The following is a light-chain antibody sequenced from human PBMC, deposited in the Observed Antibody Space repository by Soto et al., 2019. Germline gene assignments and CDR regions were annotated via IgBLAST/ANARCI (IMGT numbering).Light chain of an antibody. CDR3: QQSNSFPFT. Sequence: DIQMTQSPSSVSASVGDRVTITCRSRQDVGIWLAWYQQKPDKAPKLLIYAASTLQGGVPSRFSSSGSGTDFTLSINSLQPEDFATYYCQQSNSFPFTFGPGTQVDIK. J-gene: IGKJ3*01. V-gene: IGKV1-12*01. CDR1: QDVGIW. CDR2: AAS.